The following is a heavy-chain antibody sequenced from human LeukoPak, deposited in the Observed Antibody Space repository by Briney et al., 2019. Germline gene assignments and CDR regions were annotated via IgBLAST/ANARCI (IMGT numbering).Heavy chain of an antibody. CDR3: ARDLLIGYPFDY. D-gene: IGHD2-8*01. CDR1: GFTFTSYP. CDR2: ISDDGRDK. Sequence: TGGSLRLSCVASGFTFTSYPIHWVRQAPGKGLEWVAVISDDGRDKYHADSVKGRFTISRDNSKNTLYLQMNSLRAEDTAVYYCARDLLIGYPFDYWGQGTLVTVSS. V-gene: IGHV3-30*04. J-gene: IGHJ4*02.